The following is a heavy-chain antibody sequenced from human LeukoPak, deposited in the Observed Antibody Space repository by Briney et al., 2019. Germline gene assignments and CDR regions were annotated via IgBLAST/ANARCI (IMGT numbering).Heavy chain of an antibody. CDR2: VAYDGSRA. CDR3: TRYNNDHFDY. J-gene: IGHJ4*02. D-gene: IGHD1-14*01. V-gene: IGHV3-33*01. Sequence: QPGRSLRLSCAGAGLTFGGYGMHWFRQTPGKGLEWVAVVAYDGSRAFYADSGKDRFTISRDNSKNTMSVQMDALRAEDTAVYCCTRYNNDHFDYWGQGTLVTVSS. CDR1: GLTFGGYG.